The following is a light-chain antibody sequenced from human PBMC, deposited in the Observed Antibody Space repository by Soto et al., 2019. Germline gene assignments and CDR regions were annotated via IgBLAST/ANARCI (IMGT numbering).Light chain of an antibody. CDR2: EVS. J-gene: IGLJ2*01. CDR1: SSDVGGYND. CDR3: NSYTSSRTVV. Sequence: QSVLTQPASVSGSPGQSITISCTGTSSDVGGYNDVSWYQQHPGKAPKLMIYEVSNRPSGVSNRFSGSKSGNTASLTISGLQAEDEADYYCNSYTSSRTVVFGGGTKLTVL. V-gene: IGLV2-14*01.